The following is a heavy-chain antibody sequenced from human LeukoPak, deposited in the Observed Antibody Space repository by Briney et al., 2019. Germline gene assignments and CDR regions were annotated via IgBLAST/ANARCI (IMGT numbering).Heavy chain of an antibody. D-gene: IGHD3-10*01. V-gene: IGHV3-7*01. CDR1: GFSFSSYW. Sequence: GGSLRLSCEGSGFSFSSYWMTWVRQLPGKGPEWVANIRQDESERYFADSVKGRFTISRDNAKKSVYLHMSSLRAEDTALYYCARLSAYYYGSYFYYYMDVWGKGTTVTVSS. J-gene: IGHJ6*03. CDR3: ARLSAYYYGSYFYYYMDV. CDR2: IRQDESER.